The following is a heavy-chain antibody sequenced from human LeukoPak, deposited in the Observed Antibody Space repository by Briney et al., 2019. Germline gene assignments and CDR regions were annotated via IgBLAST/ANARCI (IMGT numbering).Heavy chain of an antibody. Sequence: GGSLRLSCAVSGFIFSDFSMSWVRQAPGKGLEWVAKMDEYGSEIFYVDSVKGRFTISRDNAKNSLFLQLNRLRADDTAVYYCAELGITMIGGVWGKGTTVTISS. CDR2: MDEYGSEI. J-gene: IGHJ6*04. D-gene: IGHD3-10*02. CDR1: GFIFSDFS. V-gene: IGHV3-7*01. CDR3: AELGITMIGGV.